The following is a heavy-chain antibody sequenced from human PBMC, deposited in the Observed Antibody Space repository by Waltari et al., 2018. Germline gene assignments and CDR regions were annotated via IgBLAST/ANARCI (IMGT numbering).Heavy chain of an antibody. J-gene: IGHJ4*02. CDR3: ARAPGYKGYFDY. V-gene: IGHV4-34*01. CDR1: GGSFSGYY. D-gene: IGHD5-12*01. Sequence: QVQLQGWGAGLLRPSETLSLTCAVSGGSFSGYYWSWIRKSPGKGLEWIGDVNHGGDTNYSPSLESRVTISVDMSKNQFSLKMRSVTAADTAIYYCARAPGYKGYFDYWGRGTLVTVSS. CDR2: VNHGGDT.